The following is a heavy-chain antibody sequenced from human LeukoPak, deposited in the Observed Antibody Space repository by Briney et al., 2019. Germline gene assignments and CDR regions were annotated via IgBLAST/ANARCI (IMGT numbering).Heavy chain of an antibody. J-gene: IGHJ3*02. CDR1: GFAFSDYI. CDR2: IRRGTNGYTT. D-gene: IGHD3-16*01. Sequence: SGGSLRLSCAASGFAFSDYILDWVRQAPGKGLEWVGRIRRGTNGYTTEYAASVKGRFIISRDDSKNSMYLHMNSLKTEDTAVYHCTRDGGEGGNSAFDIWGPGTMVTVPS. V-gene: IGHV3-72*01. CDR3: TRDGGEGGNSAFDI.